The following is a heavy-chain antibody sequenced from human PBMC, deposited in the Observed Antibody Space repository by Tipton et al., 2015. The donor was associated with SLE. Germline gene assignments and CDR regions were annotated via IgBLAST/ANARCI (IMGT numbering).Heavy chain of an antibody. CDR1: GGSISSSSYY. D-gene: IGHD2-21*01. CDR2: IYYSGST. CDR3: ARLSQSEHIVVRFDY. Sequence: LRLSCTVSGGSISSSSYYWGWIRQPPGKGLEWIGSIYYSGSTYYNPSLKSRVTISVDTSKNQFSLKLSSVTAADTAVYYCARLSQSEHIVVRFDYWGQGTLVTVSS. V-gene: IGHV4-39*07. J-gene: IGHJ4*02.